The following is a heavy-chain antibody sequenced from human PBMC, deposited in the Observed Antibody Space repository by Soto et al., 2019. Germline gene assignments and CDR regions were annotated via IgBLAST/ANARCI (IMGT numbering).Heavy chain of an antibody. D-gene: IGHD6-6*01. J-gene: IGHJ4*02. CDR1: GGTFTSYA. CDR2: IIPAFGRT. V-gene: IGHV1-69*14. Sequence: QIQLVQSGPEVKKPGSSVKVSCRASGGTFTSYAISWVRQAPGQGLEWMGGIIPAFGRTNYEPKFQDRVTITADKSTSTGFMELSGLRSEDTAVYYCARGWGSSGHFDLWGQGTLVTVSS. CDR3: ARGWGSSGHFDL.